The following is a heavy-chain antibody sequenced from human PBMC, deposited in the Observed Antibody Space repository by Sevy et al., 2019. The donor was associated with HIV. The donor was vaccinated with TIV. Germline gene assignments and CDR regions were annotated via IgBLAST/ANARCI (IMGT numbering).Heavy chain of an antibody. D-gene: IGHD3-22*01. CDR2: FDPEDRET. CDR1: GYTLTALS. V-gene: IGHV1-24*01. J-gene: IGHJ4*02. CDR3: ATSKDYYDSSGYPFDH. Sequence: GAVKVSCKVSGYTLTALSMHWVRQAPRKGLEWMGTFDPEDRETRFAQKFQGRVTMIEDTSTDTAYMELSSLRSEDTAVYFCATSKDYYDSSGYPFDHWGQGALVSVSS.